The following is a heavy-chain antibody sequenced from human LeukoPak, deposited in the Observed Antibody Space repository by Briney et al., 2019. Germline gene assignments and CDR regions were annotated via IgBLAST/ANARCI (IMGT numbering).Heavy chain of an antibody. CDR2: ISSDGTST. CDR1: GFTFSSYW. Sequence: PGGSLRLSCAASGFTFSSYWMHWVRQAPGKGLVWVSRISSDGTSTTYADSVKGRFTISRDNAKNTLYLQMNSLTTEDTALYYCPRVPYSSGTYDYWGPGTLVTVSS. D-gene: IGHD3-10*01. V-gene: IGHV3-74*01. J-gene: IGHJ4*02. CDR3: PRVPYSSGTYDY.